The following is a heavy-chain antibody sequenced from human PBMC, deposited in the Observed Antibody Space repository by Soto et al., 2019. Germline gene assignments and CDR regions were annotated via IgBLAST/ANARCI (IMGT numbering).Heavy chain of an antibody. Sequence: EVQLVESGGGLVQPGGSLRLSCAASGFTFSSYWMHWVRQAPGKGLVWVSRINSDGSSTSYADSGKGRFTISRDNAKNTLYLQMNRLRAEDTAVYYCVRTSLVVAAATREDYWGQGTLVTVSS. J-gene: IGHJ4*02. CDR2: INSDGSST. CDR1: GFTFSSYW. D-gene: IGHD2-15*01. CDR3: VRTSLVVAAATREDY. V-gene: IGHV3-74*01.